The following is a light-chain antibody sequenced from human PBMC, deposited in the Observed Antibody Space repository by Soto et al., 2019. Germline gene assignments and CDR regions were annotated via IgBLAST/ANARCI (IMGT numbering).Light chain of an antibody. J-gene: IGKJ2*01. Sequence: EIVMTQSPATLSVSPGERATLSCRASQSVSSNLAWYQQKPGQAPRLLIYDASTRATGIPGRFSGSGSGTEFTLTISSLQSEDFAVYYCQQYNKWYTFGQGTKLEI. CDR3: QQYNKWYT. CDR2: DAS. V-gene: IGKV3-15*01. CDR1: QSVSSN.